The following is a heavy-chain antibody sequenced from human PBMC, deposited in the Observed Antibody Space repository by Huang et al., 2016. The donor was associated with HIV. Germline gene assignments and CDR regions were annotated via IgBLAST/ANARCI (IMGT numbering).Heavy chain of an antibody. J-gene: IGHJ4*02. CDR3: ARHRQDGGYGGSFDS. D-gene: IGHD5-12*01. CDR1: GGSINSRSYY. Sequence: QLQLQESGPGLVKPSETLSLTCSVSGGSINSRSYYWGWIRQPPGKGLEWIASIYYDGGTYYKVSLKSRLTISIDTSKNQLSLKLRSVTAADTAVYYCARHRQDGGYGGSFDSWGQGTLVTVSS. CDR2: IYYDGGT. V-gene: IGHV4-39*01.